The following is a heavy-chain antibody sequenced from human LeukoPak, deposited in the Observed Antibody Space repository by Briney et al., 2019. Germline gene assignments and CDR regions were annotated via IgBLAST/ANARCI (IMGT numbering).Heavy chain of an antibody. CDR1: GFTLSSYA. J-gene: IGHJ4*02. CDR2: LNNNDGNT. V-gene: IGHV3-23*01. Sequence: GGSLRLSCAASGFTLSSYAMSWVRQAPGKGLEWVSTLNNNDGNTYYADSLKGRFTISRDNSKNTLYLQMNSLRAEDTAVYYCAKPPTSGSYILDYWGQGTLVTVSS. CDR3: AKPPTSGSYILDY. D-gene: IGHD1-26*01.